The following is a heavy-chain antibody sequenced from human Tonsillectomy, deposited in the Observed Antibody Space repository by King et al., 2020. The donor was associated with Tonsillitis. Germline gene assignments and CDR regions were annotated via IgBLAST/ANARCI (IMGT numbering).Heavy chain of an antibody. CDR3: ARGISAMVTGIDF. D-gene: IGHD5-18*01. V-gene: IGHV1-2*02. J-gene: IGHJ4*02. Sequence: QLVQSGAEVKKPGASVRVSCKASGYTFTGYYMHWVRQAPGQGLEWMGWINPSSGDTNCAQKFQGRVTMTRDTSSSTAYMELSRLRSDDTAMYYRARGISAMVTGIDFWGQGTLVTVPS. CDR2: INPSSGDT. CDR1: GYTFTGYY.